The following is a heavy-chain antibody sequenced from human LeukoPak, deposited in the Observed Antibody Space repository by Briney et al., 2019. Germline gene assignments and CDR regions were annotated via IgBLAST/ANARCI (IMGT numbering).Heavy chain of an antibody. CDR2: INPNSGDA. V-gene: IGHV1-2*02. J-gene: IGHJ4*02. Sequence: ASVKVSCKASGYTFTGYFIHWVRQAPGQGLEWMGWINPNSGDANYAQKSQGRVTMTRDTSISTAYMELSRLRSDDTAVYYCARAQVEYCSGGRCYSGYWGQGTLVTVSS. D-gene: IGHD2-15*01. CDR3: ARAQVEYCSGGRCYSGY. CDR1: GYTFTGYF.